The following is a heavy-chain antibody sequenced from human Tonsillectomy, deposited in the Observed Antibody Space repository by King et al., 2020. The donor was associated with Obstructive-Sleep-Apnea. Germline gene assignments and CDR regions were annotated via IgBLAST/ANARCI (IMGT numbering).Heavy chain of an antibody. CDR3: GGYNWFDP. CDR2: ISYDGSDK. J-gene: IGHJ5*02. D-gene: IGHD6-13*01. V-gene: IGHV3-30*03. Sequence: VQLVESGGGVVQPGRPLRLSCAASGVTFSNYGMHWVRQAPGEGLEWVSIISYDGSDKYYADSLKGRFTISRDNSKSTLYLQMNSLRPEDTAVYYCGGYNWFDPWGQGTLVTVSS. CDR1: GVTFSNYG.